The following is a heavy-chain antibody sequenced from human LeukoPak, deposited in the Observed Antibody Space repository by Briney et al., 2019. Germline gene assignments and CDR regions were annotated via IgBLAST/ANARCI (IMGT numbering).Heavy chain of an antibody. J-gene: IGHJ3*02. CDR3: ARDIHVPRIREPYFDI. D-gene: IGHD1-14*01. CDR2: IYHSGST. V-gene: IGHV4-34*01. Sequence: SETLSLTCAVYGGSFSGYYWSWIRQPPGKGLEWIGSIYHSGSTNYNPSLKGRVTISVDTSKNQFSLKLSSVTAADTAVYYCARDIHVPRIREPYFDIWGEGTLVTVSS. CDR1: GGSFSGYY.